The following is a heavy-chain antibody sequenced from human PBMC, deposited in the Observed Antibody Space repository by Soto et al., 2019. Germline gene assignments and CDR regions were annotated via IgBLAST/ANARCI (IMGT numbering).Heavy chain of an antibody. CDR2: IYYSGST. V-gene: IGHV4-30-4*01. Sequence: PSETMSLTCTVSGGSISSGDYYWSWIRQPPGKGLEWIGYIYYSGSTYYNPSLKSRVTIPVDTSKNQFSLKLSSVTAADTAVYYCARTVYYDFSTAAGGLVQHNWFALRGQGTLGTVSS. CDR3: ARTVYYDFSTAAGGLVQHNWFAL. D-gene: IGHD3-3*01. CDR1: GGSISSGDYY. J-gene: IGHJ5*02.